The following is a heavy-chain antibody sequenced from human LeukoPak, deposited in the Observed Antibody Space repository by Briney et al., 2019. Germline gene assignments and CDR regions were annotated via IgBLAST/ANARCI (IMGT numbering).Heavy chain of an antibody. CDR1: GGSFSGYY. CDR3: ASPYCSSTSCYGAY. CDR2: INHSGST. J-gene: IGHJ4*02. V-gene: IGHV4-34*01. D-gene: IGHD2-2*01. Sequence: SETLSLTCAVYGGSFSGYYWSWIRQPPGKGLEWIGEINHSGSTNYNPSLKSRVTIPVDTSKNQFSLKLSSVTAADTAVYYCASPYCSSTSCYGAYWGQGTLVTVSS.